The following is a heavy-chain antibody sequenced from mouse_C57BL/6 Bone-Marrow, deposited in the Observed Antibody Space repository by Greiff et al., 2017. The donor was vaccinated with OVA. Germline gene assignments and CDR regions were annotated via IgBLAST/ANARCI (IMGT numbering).Heavy chain of an antibody. Sequence: EVKVVESGEGLVKPGGSLKLSCAASGFTFSSYAMSWVRQTPEKRLEWVAYISSGGDYIYYADTVKGRFTISRDNARNTLYLQMSSLKSEDTAMYYCTRVYSFYAMDYWGQGTSVTVSS. CDR1: GFTFSSYA. CDR3: TRVYSFYAMDY. V-gene: IGHV5-9-1*02. CDR2: ISSGGDYI. J-gene: IGHJ4*01. D-gene: IGHD2-12*01.